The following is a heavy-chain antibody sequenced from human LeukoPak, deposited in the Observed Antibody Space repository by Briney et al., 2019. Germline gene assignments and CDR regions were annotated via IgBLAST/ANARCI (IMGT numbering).Heavy chain of an antibody. V-gene: IGHV1-2*02. CDR3: ARAVTTFSYDYIDV. J-gene: IGHJ6*03. D-gene: IGHD2/OR15-2a*01. CDR1: GYTFTGYY. Sequence: ASVKVSCRASGYTFTGYYMHWVRQAPGQGLEWMGWINPNSGGTNYAQKFQGRVTMTRDTSISTAYMELSRLRSDDTAVYYCARAVTTFSYDYIDVWGKGTAVTVSS. CDR2: INPNSGGT.